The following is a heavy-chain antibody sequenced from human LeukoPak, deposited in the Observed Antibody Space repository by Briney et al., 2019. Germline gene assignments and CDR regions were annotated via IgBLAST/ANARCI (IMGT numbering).Heavy chain of an antibody. D-gene: IGHD4-17*01. CDR2: IGDGGSDT. CDR3: AKALYGDYGRFDY. CDR1: GFTFSTYA. Sequence: GGSLRLSCAASGFTFSTYAMSWVRQAPGKGLDWVSTIGDGGSDTHYADSVKGRFTISRDNSKNTVYLQINSLRAEDTAVYYCAKALYGDYGRFDYWGQGTLVTVSS. V-gene: IGHV3-23*01. J-gene: IGHJ4*02.